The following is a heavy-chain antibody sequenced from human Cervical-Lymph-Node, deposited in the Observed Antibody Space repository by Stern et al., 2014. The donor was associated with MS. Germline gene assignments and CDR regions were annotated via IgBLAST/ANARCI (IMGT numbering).Heavy chain of an antibody. V-gene: IGHV1-69*09. D-gene: IGHD2-2*01. CDR2: IIPALNVA. CDR1: GGSLSTYT. J-gene: IGHJ4*02. CDR3: AGPAPLD. Sequence: QVQLVESGAELKKPGSSGKVSCKASGGSLSTYTITWVRQAPGQGLEWMGRIIPALNVANYAQKFQGRLTITADKSTSTAYMEMSSLRSDDTAVYYCAGPAPLDWGQGTLVTVSS.